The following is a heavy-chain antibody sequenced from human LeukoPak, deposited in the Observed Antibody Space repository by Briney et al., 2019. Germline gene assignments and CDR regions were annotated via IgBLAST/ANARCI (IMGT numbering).Heavy chain of an antibody. V-gene: IGHV4-34*01. CDR3: ARGTTAHSN. CDR2: INHSGST. CDR1: GGSFSGYY. D-gene: IGHD4-11*01. Sequence: PSETLSLTCAVYGGSFSGYYWIWIRQPPGKGLEWIGEINHSGSTNYNPSLKSRVTISVDTSKNQFSLKLSSVTAADTAVYYCARGTTAHSNWGQGTLVTVSS. J-gene: IGHJ4*02.